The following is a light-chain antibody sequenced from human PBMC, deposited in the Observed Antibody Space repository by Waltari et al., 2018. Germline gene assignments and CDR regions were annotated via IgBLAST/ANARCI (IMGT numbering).Light chain of an antibody. CDR1: SSDVGGYNY. CDR2: DVS. CDR3: SSYAGINNLV. V-gene: IGLV2-8*01. J-gene: IGLJ3*02. Sequence: QSALTQPPSASGSPGPSVTISCTGTSSDVGGYNYVSWYQQHPGKAPKLMIYDVSKRPSGVPDRFSGSKSGNTASLTVSGLQAEDEADYYCSSYAGINNLVFGGGTKLTVL.